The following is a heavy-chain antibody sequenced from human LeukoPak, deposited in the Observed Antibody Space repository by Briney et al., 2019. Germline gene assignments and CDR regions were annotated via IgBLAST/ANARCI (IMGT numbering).Heavy chain of an antibody. V-gene: IGHV4-59*06. J-gene: IGHJ4*02. CDR3: AREPTQPLRFGEFHPFDN. CDR1: GGSISSYH. D-gene: IGHD3-10*01. Sequence: PSETLSLTCTVSGGSISSYHWTWIRQHPGKGLEWIGYTSNSDYPDSNPSLKSRVTISLDTSKNQFSLKLRSVTAADTAVYYCAREPTQPLRFGEFHPFDNWGQGTLVTVSS. CDR2: TSNSDYP.